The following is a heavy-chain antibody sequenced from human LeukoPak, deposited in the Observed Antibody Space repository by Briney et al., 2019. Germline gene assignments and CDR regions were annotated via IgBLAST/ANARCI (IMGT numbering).Heavy chain of an antibody. Sequence: ASVKVSCKASGYTFTSYDINWVRQATGQGLEWMGWMNPNSGNTGYAQKFQGRVTITRNTSISTAYMELSSLRAEVPAVYYCAMGGGGDYGLAFDIWGQGTTVTVSS. J-gene: IGHJ3*02. CDR3: AMGGGGDYGLAFDI. V-gene: IGHV1-8*03. CDR1: GYTFTSYD. D-gene: IGHD4-17*01. CDR2: MNPNSGNT.